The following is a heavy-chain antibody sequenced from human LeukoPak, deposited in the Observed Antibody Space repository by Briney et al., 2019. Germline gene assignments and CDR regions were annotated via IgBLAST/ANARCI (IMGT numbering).Heavy chain of an antibody. J-gene: IGHJ5*02. D-gene: IGHD2-15*01. V-gene: IGHV4-34*01. CDR2: INHGGST. CDR1: GGSLSAYY. Sequence: SETLSLTCAVYGGSLSAYYWTWIRQPPGKGLEWIGEINHGGSTNYNPSLKSRVTISIDTSRNQFSLRLSSVTAADTAVYYCARDHCSGGSCYPGWFDPWGQGTLVTVSS. CDR3: ARDHCSGGSCYPGWFDP.